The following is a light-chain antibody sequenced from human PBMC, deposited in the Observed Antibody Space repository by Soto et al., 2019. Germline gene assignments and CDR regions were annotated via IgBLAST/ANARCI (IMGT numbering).Light chain of an antibody. J-gene: IGKJ1*01. Sequence: EIVLTQSPGTLSLSPGAGATLSCRASQSVRTTYLAWYQQKPGQAPRLLIYAASSRATGIPDRFSGSGSGTAFTLTISRLEPEDFAVYYCQQYSSFRSTFGQGTKVEIK. CDR2: AAS. V-gene: IGKV3-20*01. CDR1: QSVRTTY. CDR3: QQYSSFRST.